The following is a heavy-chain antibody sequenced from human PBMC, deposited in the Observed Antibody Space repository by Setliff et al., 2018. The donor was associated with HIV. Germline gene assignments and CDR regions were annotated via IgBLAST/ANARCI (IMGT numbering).Heavy chain of an antibody. CDR1: GGSVSNYY. CDR3: ARGMGTRYNYYMDV. Sequence: SETLSLTCTVSGGSVSNYYWTWIRQSAGKGLEWIGHINTSGSTKYNPSLKSRLTMSVDSSGNQFSLTLTSVTAADTAVYYCARGMGTRYNYYMDVWGIGTTVTVSS. J-gene: IGHJ6*03. D-gene: IGHD1-20*01. CDR2: INTSGST. V-gene: IGHV4-4*07.